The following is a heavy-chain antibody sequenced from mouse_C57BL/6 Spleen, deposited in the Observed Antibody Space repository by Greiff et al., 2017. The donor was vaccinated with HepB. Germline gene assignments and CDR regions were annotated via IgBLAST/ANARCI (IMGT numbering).Heavy chain of an antibody. CDR3: ARPTTVVAGDYYAMDY. J-gene: IGHJ4*01. V-gene: IGHV1-31*01. D-gene: IGHD1-1*01. CDR1: GYSFTGYY. CDR2: IYPYNGVS. Sequence: VHVKQSGPELVKPGASVKISCKASGYSFTGYYMHWVKQSHGNILEWIGYIYPYNGVSSYNQKFKGKATLTVDKSSSTDYMELRSLTSEDSAVYYCARPTTVVAGDYYAMDYWGQGTSVTVSS.